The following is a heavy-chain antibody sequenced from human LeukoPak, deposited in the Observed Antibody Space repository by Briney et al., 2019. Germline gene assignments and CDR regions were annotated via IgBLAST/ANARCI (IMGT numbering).Heavy chain of an antibody. Sequence: ASVKVSCKASGYTFTSYDINWVRQATGQGLEWMGWMNPNSGNTGYAQKFQGRVTITRNTSISTAYMELSSLRSEDTAVYYCARGRVLEPYYYYYYMDVWGKGTTVTVSS. CDR1: GYTFTSYD. CDR2: MNPNSGNT. D-gene: IGHD1-1*01. CDR3: ARGRVLEPYYYYYYMDV. V-gene: IGHV1-8*03. J-gene: IGHJ6*03.